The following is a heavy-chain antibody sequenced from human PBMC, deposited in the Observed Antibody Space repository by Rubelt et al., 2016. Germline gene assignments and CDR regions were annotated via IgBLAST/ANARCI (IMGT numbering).Heavy chain of an antibody. CDR1: GFSFSSSG. CDR2: IWSDGSNK. D-gene: IGHD3-16*01. Sequence: QVQLVESGGGVVQPGRSLRLSCSASGFSFSSSGMHWVRQAPGKGLEWVAVIWSDGSNKYYADSVKARFTISRDNSKNTLYLQMNSLRAEDTAVYYCARDLGSSPFDYWGQGTLVTVS. V-gene: IGHV3-33*01. CDR3: ARDLGSSPFDY. J-gene: IGHJ4*02.